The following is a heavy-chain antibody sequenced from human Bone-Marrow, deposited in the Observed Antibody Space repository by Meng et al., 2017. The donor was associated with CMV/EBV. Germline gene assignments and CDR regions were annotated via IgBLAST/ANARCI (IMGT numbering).Heavy chain of an antibody. CDR1: GFTFSSYS. D-gene: IGHD2-15*01. J-gene: IGHJ3*02. V-gene: IGHV3-21*01. CDR3: AGGSSRSDAFEI. CDR2: ISSSSSYI. Sequence: GGSLRLSCAASGFTFSSYSMNWVRQAPGKGLEWVSSISSSSSYIYYADSVKGRFTISRDNAKNSLYLQMNSLRAEDTAVYYCAGGSSRSDAFEIWGQGTMVTVSS.